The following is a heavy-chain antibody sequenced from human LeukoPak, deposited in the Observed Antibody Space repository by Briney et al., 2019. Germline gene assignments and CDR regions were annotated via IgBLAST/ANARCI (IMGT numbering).Heavy chain of an antibody. J-gene: IGHJ5*02. Sequence: SETLSLTCTVSGGSISGYYWSWIRQPPGKGLEWIGYIYYSGNTNYNPSLKSRVAISVDTSKNQFSLKLSSVTAADTAVYYCARRITIFGVAPPGSWFDPWGQGTLVTVSS. V-gene: IGHV4-59*08. CDR2: IYYSGNT. CDR3: ARRITIFGVAPPGSWFDP. CDR1: GGSISGYY. D-gene: IGHD3-3*01.